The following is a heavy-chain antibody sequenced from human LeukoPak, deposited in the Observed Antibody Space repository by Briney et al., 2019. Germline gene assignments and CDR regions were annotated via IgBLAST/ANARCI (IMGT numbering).Heavy chain of an antibody. CDR3: ARLGGYYDSSGYSGADYFDY. CDR2: IYSGGST. CDR1: GFTVSSNY. V-gene: IGHV3-53*01. D-gene: IGHD3-22*01. J-gene: IGHJ4*02. Sequence: GGSLRLSCAASGFTVSSNYMSWVRQAPGKGLEWVSVIYSGGSTYYADSVKGRCTISTDNYQNTPYLQMNRLSAEDTAVYYCARLGGYYDSSGYSGADYFDYWGQGTLVTVSS.